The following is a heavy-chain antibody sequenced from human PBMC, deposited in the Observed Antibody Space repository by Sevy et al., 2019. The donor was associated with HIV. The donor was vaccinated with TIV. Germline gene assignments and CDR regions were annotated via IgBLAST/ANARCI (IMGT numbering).Heavy chain of an antibody. D-gene: IGHD6-13*01. V-gene: IGHV3-48*03. J-gene: IGHJ4*02. CDR3: ARDIPVAAVDY. Sequence: GRSLRLSCAASGFPFSNYEMNWVRQAPGKGLEWVAFISTSVSRVFYADSVKGRFTISRDNARNSLYLQMDNLRVEDTALYYCARDIPVAAVDYWGQGTLVTVSS. CDR1: GFPFSNYE. CDR2: ISTSVSRV.